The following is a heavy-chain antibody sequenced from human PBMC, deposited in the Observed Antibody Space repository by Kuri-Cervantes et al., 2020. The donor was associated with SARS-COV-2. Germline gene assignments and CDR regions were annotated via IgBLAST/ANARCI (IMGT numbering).Heavy chain of an antibody. CDR2: IDQDGYEK. J-gene: IGHJ4*02. CDR3: ARPSLNTGCYFPD. CDR1: GFTFSSYW. D-gene: IGHD2-8*02. V-gene: IGHV3-7*03. Sequence: GESLKISCAASGFTFSSYWMGWVRQAPGKGLEWVANIDQDGYEKYFVDSVKGRFSISRDNAKNSLFLQMNSLRAEDTAIYFCARPSLNTGCYFPDWGQGTLVTVSS.